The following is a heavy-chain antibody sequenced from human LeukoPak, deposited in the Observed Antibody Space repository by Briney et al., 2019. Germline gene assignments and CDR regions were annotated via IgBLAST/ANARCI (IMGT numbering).Heavy chain of an antibody. CDR2: IYYSGST. CDR3: ARTPVGSDSGWSMDY. D-gene: IGHD6-19*01. Sequence: PSETLSLTCTVSGGSISSSSYYWGWIRQPPGKGLEWIGSIYYSGSTYYNPSLKSRVTIPVDTSKNQFSLKLSSVTAADTAVYYCARTPVGSDSGWSMDYWGQGTPVTVSS. CDR1: GGSISSSSYY. J-gene: IGHJ4*02. V-gene: IGHV4-39*01.